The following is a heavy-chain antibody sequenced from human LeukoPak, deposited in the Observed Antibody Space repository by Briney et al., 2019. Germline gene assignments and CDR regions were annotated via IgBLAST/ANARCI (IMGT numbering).Heavy chain of an antibody. D-gene: IGHD1-26*01. V-gene: IGHV4-39*07. Sequence: SETLSLTCTVSGDSISSSNYYWSWIRQPPGKGLEWIGEINRSGSTNYNPSLKSRVTISVDTSKNQFSLKLSSVTAADTAVYYCARGRGHGSGSYRAYYYYYMDVWGKGTTVTVSS. CDR2: INRSGST. CDR1: GDSISSSNYY. J-gene: IGHJ6*03. CDR3: ARGRGHGSGSYRAYYYYYMDV.